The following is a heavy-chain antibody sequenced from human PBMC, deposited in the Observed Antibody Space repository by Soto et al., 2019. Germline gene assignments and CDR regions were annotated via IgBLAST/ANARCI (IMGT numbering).Heavy chain of an antibody. Sequence: GGSLRLSCAASGFTFSSYWMHWVRQAPGKGLVWVSRINSDGSSTSYADSVKGRFTISRDNAKNTLYLQMNSLRAEDTAVYYCAIDRLNYDFWSGYHSYYYGMDVWGQGTTVTVSS. CDR1: GFTFSSYW. CDR2: INSDGSST. CDR3: AIDRLNYDFWSGYHSYYYGMDV. V-gene: IGHV3-74*01. J-gene: IGHJ6*02. D-gene: IGHD3-3*01.